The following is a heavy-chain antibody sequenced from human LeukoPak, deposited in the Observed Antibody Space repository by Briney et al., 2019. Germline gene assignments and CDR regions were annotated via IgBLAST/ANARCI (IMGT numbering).Heavy chain of an antibody. CDR1: GFTFSSYE. CDR3: ARGLWGPMGY. Sequence: GGSLRPSCTASGFTFSSYEMNWVRQAPGKGLEWVSYISSSGSTIYYADSVKGRFTISRDNAKNSLYLQMNSLRAEDTAVYYCARGLWGPMGYWGQGTLVTVPS. J-gene: IGHJ4*02. V-gene: IGHV3-48*03. CDR2: ISSSGSTI. D-gene: IGHD2/OR15-2a*01.